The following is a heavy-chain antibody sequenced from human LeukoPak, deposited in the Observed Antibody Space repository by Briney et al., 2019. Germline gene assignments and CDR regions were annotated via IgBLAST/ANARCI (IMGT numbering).Heavy chain of an antibody. Sequence: ASVKVSCKVSGYTLTELSMHWVRQAPGKGLEWMGGFDPEDGETIYAQKFQGRVTMTEDTSTDTAYMELSRLRSDDTAVYYCARDMFVLRRDGYIFDYWGQGTLVTVSS. D-gene: IGHD5-24*01. CDR1: GYTLTELS. V-gene: IGHV1-24*01. J-gene: IGHJ4*02. CDR3: ARDMFVLRRDGYIFDY. CDR2: FDPEDGET.